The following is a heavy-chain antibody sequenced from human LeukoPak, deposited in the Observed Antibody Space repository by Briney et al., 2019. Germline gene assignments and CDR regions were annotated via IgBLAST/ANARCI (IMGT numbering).Heavy chain of an antibody. V-gene: IGHV3-11*04. D-gene: IGHD6-13*01. CDR3: ARVASAAAGGFDY. CDR1: GFTFSDHY. J-gene: IGHJ4*02. Sequence: GGSLRLSCAASGFTFSDHYMSWIRQAPGKGLEWVSYIGSSGSTIYYADSVKGRFTISRDNAKNSVFLQMNSLRAEDTAVYYCARVASAAAGGFDYWGQGTLVTVSS. CDR2: IGSSGSTI.